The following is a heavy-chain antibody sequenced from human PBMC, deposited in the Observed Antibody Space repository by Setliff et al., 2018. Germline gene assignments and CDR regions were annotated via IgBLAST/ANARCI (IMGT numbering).Heavy chain of an antibody. CDR2: IWNDGSSK. CDR1: GFNFNSYS. D-gene: IGHD6-19*01. Sequence: GGSLRLSCAASGFNFNSYSMNWVRQAPGKGLEWVALIWNDGSSKFYGDSVKGRFTISRDNSKNTLYLQMNSLRAEDTTVYYCAKDSSGWPHSLISYFQHWGQGTLVTVSS. V-gene: IGHV3-33*06. J-gene: IGHJ1*01. CDR3: AKDSSGWPHSLISYFQH.